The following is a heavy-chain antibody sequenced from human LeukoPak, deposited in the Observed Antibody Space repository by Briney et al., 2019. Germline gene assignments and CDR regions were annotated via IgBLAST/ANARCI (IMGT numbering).Heavy chain of an antibody. Sequence: PGRSLRLSCAASGFTFSSYGMHWVRQAPGKGLEWVAFIRYDGSNKYYADSVKGRFTISRDNAKNSLYLQMNSLRAEDTAVYYCARDHYDILTGYGRYYMDVWGKGTTVTVSS. J-gene: IGHJ6*03. CDR2: IRYDGSNK. D-gene: IGHD3-9*01. V-gene: IGHV3-33*01. CDR3: ARDHYDILTGYGRYYMDV. CDR1: GFTFSSYG.